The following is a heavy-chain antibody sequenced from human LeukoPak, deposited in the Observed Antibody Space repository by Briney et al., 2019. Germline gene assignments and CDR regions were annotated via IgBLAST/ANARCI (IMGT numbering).Heavy chain of an antibody. CDR3: ARDLAAYSH. Sequence: GGSLRLSCAASGFTFSRYWMSWVRQAPGKGLEWVANINQDGSEKYYVDSVKGRFTISRDHAKNSLYLQMNSLRAEDTAVYYCARDLAAYSHWGQGTLVTVSS. CDR2: INQDGSEK. CDR1: GFTFSRYW. J-gene: IGHJ4*02. V-gene: IGHV3-7*01. D-gene: IGHD5-12*01.